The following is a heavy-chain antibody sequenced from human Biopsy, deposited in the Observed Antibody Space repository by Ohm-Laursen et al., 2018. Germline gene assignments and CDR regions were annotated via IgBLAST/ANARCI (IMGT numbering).Heavy chain of an antibody. V-gene: IGHV3-9*01. CDR2: VSWSSGTI. CDR1: GFRFDDYA. CDR3: VKSAYSSGFWEASDY. Sequence: LRLSCAASGFRFDDYAMQWVRQAPGKGLEWVSGVSWSSGTIGYADSVKGRFTVSKDNAKNSLFLHMNSLRVEDTALYYCVKSAYSSGFWEASDYWGQGTLVSVSS. D-gene: IGHD6-19*01. J-gene: IGHJ4*02.